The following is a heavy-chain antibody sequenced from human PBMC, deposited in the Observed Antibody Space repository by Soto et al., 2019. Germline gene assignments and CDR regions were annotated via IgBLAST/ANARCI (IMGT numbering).Heavy chain of an antibody. CDR3: AADHPEINWNYLSYYYGMDV. Sequence: GASVKVSCKASGFTFTSSAVQWVRQARGQRLEWIGWIVVGSGNTNYAQKFQERVTITRDMSTSTAYMELSSLRSEDTAVYYCAADHPEINWNYLSYYYGMDVWGQGTTVTVSS. CDR2: IVVGSGNT. D-gene: IGHD1-7*01. CDR1: GFTFTSSA. V-gene: IGHV1-58*01. J-gene: IGHJ6*02.